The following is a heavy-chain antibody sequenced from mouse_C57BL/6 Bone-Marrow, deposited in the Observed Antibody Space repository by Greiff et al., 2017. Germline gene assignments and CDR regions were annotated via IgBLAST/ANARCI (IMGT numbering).Heavy chain of an antibody. J-gene: IGHJ3*01. CDR2: ISSGGSYT. Sequence: EVKLQESGGDLVKPGGSLKLSCAASGFTFSSYGMSWVRQTPDKRLEWVATISSGGSYTYYPDSVKGRFTISRDNAKNTLYLQMSSLKSEDTSMYYCARGTIYDGRAWFAYWGQGTLVTVSA. CDR3: ARGTIYDGRAWFAY. CDR1: GFTFSSYG. D-gene: IGHD2-3*01. V-gene: IGHV5-6*01.